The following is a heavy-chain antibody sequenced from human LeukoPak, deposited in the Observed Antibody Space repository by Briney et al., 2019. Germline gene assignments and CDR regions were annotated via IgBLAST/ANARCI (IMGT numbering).Heavy chain of an antibody. J-gene: IGHJ3*02. Sequence: SETLSLTCTVSGGAISSDYCSWSREPPGKGLEWIGYIYYSGSTNYNPSLKSRVTISVDTSKNQFSLKLSSVTAADTAVYYCARAGTTGGAFDIWGQGTMVTVSS. V-gene: IGHV4-59*01. CDR1: GGAISSDY. CDR3: ARAGTTGGAFDI. D-gene: IGHD4-17*01. CDR2: IYYSGST.